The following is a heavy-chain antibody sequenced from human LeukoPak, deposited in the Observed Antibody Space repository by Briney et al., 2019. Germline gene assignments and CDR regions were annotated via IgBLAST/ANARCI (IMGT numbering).Heavy chain of an antibody. CDR2: IKSKTDGGMT. CDR1: GFTFSNAW. Sequence: GGSLRLSCAASGFTFSNAWMSWVRQAPGKGLEWVGRIKSKTDGGMTDYAAPVKGRFTISRDDSKNTLSLQMNSLKTEDTAVYYCTTDDSGSYLPGRGIWGQGTMVTVSS. CDR3: TTDDSGSYLPGRGI. D-gene: IGHD1-26*01. V-gene: IGHV3-15*01. J-gene: IGHJ3*02.